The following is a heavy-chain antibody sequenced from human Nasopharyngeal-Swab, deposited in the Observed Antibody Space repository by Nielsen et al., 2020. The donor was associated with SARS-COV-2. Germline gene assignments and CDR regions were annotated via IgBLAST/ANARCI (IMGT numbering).Heavy chain of an antibody. CDR3: ARALTPELLWFGELADAFDI. Sequence: SETLSLTCTVSGGSISSSSYYWGWIRQPPGKGLEWIGEIYHSGSTNYNPSLKSRVTISVDKSKNQFSLKLSSVTAADTAVYCCARALTPELLWFGELADAFDIWGQGTMVTVSS. CDR2: IYHSGST. V-gene: IGHV4-39*07. CDR1: GGSISSSSYY. J-gene: IGHJ3*02. D-gene: IGHD3-10*01.